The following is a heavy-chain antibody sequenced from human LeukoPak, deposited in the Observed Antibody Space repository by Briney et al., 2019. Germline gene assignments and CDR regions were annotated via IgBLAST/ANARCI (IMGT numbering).Heavy chain of an antibody. CDR3: ARDRTAVRPNWFDP. V-gene: IGHV1-18*01. Sequence: ASVKVSCQASGYTFTTYGITWMRQAPEQGLEWMGWISAYNGNTNYAQKLQGRVTMTTDTSTSTAYMELRSLRSDDTAVYYCARDRTAVRPNWFDPWGQGTLVTVSS. D-gene: IGHD6-6*01. CDR1: GYTFTTYG. CDR2: ISAYNGNT. J-gene: IGHJ5*02.